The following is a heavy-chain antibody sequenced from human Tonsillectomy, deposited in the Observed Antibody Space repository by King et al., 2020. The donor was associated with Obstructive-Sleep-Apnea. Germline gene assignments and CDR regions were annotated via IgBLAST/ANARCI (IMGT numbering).Heavy chain of an antibody. CDR3: ARDPFYDGSGYFIAWFDP. Sequence: VQLQESGPGLVKPSETLSLTCTVSGYSISSGYYWGWIRQPPGKGLEWIGSIYHSGSTYYNPSLKSRVTIRVDTSKNQFSLNLSSVTAADTAVYYCARDPFYDGSGYFIAWFDPWGQGTLVTVSS. CDR2: IYHSGST. D-gene: IGHD3-22*01. J-gene: IGHJ5*02. CDR1: GYSISSGYY. V-gene: IGHV4-38-2*02.